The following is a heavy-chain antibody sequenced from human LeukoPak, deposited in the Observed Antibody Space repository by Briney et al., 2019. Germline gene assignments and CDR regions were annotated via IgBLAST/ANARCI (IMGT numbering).Heavy chain of an antibody. D-gene: IGHD2-2*01. CDR2: ISGSGGST. CDR1: GFTFSSYA. Sequence: GGSLRLSCAASGFTFSSYAMSWVRQAPGKGLEWVSAISGSGGSTYYADSVKGRFTISRDNSKNTLYLQMNSLRAEDTAVHYCAKSLPYCSSTSCYSGAEYFQHWGQGTLVTVSS. V-gene: IGHV3-23*01. J-gene: IGHJ1*01. CDR3: AKSLPYCSSTSCYSGAEYFQH.